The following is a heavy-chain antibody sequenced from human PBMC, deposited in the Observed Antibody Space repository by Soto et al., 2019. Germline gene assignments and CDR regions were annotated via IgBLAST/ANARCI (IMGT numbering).Heavy chain of an antibody. CDR2: LNPSSGSR. D-gene: IGHD6-6*01. J-gene: IGHJ4*02. CDR1: GYTFTNYY. V-gene: IGHV1-46*01. CDR3: ARALSGSSSPDY. Sequence: ASVKVSCKASGYTFTNYYINWVRQAPGQGLEWMGMLNPSSGSRTYAQKFQGRVTMTRDTSTSTVYMELNSLRSEDTAMYYCARALSGSSSPDYWGQGTLVTVSS.